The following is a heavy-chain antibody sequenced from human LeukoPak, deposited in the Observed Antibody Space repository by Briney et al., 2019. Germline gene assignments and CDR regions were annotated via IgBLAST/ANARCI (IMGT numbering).Heavy chain of an antibody. CDR1: GFIFSDYY. CDR3: ARERIGGMTVVVPAAIDY. V-gene: IGHV3-11*04. J-gene: IGHJ4*02. CDR2: ISSSGSAI. D-gene: IGHD2-2*01. Sequence: PGGSLRLSCAASGFIFSDYYMNWIRQAPGKGLEWVSYISSSGSAIFSADSVKGQFTISRDNAKNSLYLQMNSLRAEDTAVYYCARERIGGMTVVVPAAIDYWGQGTLVTVSS.